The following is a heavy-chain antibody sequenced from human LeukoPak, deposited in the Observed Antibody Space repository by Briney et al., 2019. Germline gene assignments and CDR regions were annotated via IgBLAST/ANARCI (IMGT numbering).Heavy chain of an antibody. CDR2: MNPNSGNT. Sequence: GASVKVSCKASGYTFTSYDINWVRQATGQGLEWMGWMNPNSGNTGYAQKFQGRVTMTRNTSISTAYMELSSLRSEDTAVYYCAREVSAGNYFDYWGQGTLVTVYS. V-gene: IGHV1-8*01. D-gene: IGHD6-25*01. CDR1: GYTFTSYD. CDR3: AREVSAGNYFDY. J-gene: IGHJ4*02.